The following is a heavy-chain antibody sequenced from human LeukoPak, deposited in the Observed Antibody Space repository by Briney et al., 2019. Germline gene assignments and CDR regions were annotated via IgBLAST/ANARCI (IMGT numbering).Heavy chain of an antibody. D-gene: IGHD3-22*01. J-gene: IGHJ3*02. Sequence: PGGSLRLSCAASGFSNYTMHWVRQAPGKGLEWVAVISYDGSNKYYADSVKGRFTISRDNAKNSLYLQMNSLRAEDTAVYYCARYYYDSSGPVSFAFDIWGQGTMVTVSS. V-gene: IGHV3-30*04. CDR1: GFSNYT. CDR2: ISYDGSNK. CDR3: ARYYYDSSGPVSFAFDI.